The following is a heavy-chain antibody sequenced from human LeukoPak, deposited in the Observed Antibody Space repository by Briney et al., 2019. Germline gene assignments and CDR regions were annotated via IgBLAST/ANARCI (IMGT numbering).Heavy chain of an antibody. CDR2: FIPFLDIP. CDR3: ARGRWPGATRVDY. J-gene: IGHJ4*02. D-gene: IGHD1-26*01. CDR1: GDTFSSYA. Sequence: ASVKVSCKASGDTFSSYAISWIRQAPGQGLEWMGRFIPFLDIPNTAQKFLGRVTFTADKSTSTAYMELSSLRSEDTAVYYCARGRWPGATRVDYWGQGTLVTVSS. V-gene: IGHV1-69*04.